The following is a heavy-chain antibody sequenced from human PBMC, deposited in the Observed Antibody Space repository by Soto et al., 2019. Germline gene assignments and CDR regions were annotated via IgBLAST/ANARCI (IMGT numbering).Heavy chain of an antibody. D-gene: IGHD3-3*01. J-gene: IGHJ4*02. CDR2: IYHSGST. Sequence: PSETLSLTCAVSGGSISSSNWWSWVRQPPGKGLEWIGEIYHSGSTNYNPSLKSRVTISVDKSKNQFSLKLSSVTAADTAVYYCARGGIFGAIYFDYWGQGTLVTVSS. V-gene: IGHV4-4*02. CDR1: GGSISSSNW. CDR3: ARGGIFGAIYFDY.